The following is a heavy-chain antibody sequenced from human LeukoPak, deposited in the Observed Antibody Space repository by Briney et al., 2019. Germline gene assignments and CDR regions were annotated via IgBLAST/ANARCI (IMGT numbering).Heavy chain of an antibody. V-gene: IGHV1-46*01. CDR1: GYTFTSYY. CDR3: ARGTYDSSGYYVWFDP. Sequence: ASVKVSCKASGYTFTSYYMHWVRQAPGQGLEWMGIINPSDGSTSYAQKFQGRVTMTRDTSTSTVYMELSSLRSEDTAVYYCARGTYDSSGYYVWFDPWGQGTLVTVSS. D-gene: IGHD3-22*01. J-gene: IGHJ5*02. CDR2: INPSDGST.